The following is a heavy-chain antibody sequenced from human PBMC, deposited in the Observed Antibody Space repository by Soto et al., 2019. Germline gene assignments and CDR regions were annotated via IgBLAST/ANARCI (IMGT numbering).Heavy chain of an antibody. CDR3: AARGYSHYFYYRDV. V-gene: IGHV3-11*01. CDR2: ISSSGSTI. D-gene: IGHD3-22*01. CDR1: GFTFSDYY. Sequence: QVQLVESGGGLVKPGGSLRLSCAASGFTFSDYYMSWIRQAPGKGLEWVSYISSSGSTIYYGDSAKCLFTISKDNAKNSLYLQTNSLRGEDTDVYYCAARGYSHYFYYRDVWGKGTTVTVSS. J-gene: IGHJ6*03.